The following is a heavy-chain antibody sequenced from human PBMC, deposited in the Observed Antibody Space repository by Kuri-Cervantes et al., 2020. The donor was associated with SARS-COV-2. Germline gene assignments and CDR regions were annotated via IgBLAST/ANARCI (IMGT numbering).Heavy chain of an antibody. CDR1: GGSISSGSYY. J-gene: IGHJ4*02. CDR3: ARGTTILGVAIDY. CDR2: IYTSGST. D-gene: IGHD3-3*01. Sequence: LRLSCTVSGGSISSGSYYWSWIRQPAGKGLEWIGRIYTSGSTNYNPSLKSRVTISVDTSKNQFSLKLSSVTAADTAVYYCARGTTILGVAIDYWGQGTLVTVSS. V-gene: IGHV4-61*02.